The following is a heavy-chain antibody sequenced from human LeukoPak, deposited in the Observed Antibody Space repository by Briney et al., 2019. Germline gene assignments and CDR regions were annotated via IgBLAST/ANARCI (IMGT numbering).Heavy chain of an antibody. CDR2: ISYDGSNK. Sequence: GGSLRLSCAASGFTFSSYGMHWVRQAPGKGLEWVAVISYDGSNKYYADSVKGRFTISRDNAKNSLYLQMNSLRAEDTAVYYCARDPNYYYYYYGMDVWGQGTTVTVSS. J-gene: IGHJ6*02. CDR3: ARDPNYYYYYYGMDV. CDR1: GFTFSSYG. V-gene: IGHV3-30*03. D-gene: IGHD2-8*01.